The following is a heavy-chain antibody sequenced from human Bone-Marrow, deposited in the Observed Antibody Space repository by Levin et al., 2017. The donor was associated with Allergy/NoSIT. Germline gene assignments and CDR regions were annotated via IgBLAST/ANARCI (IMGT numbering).Heavy chain of an antibody. CDR3: AKGGYGTGTYYLHDLNWLDS. V-gene: IGHV3-30*18. J-gene: IGHJ5*01. CDR2: ISYDGSNT. Sequence: GESLKISCAASGFTFNTYGMHWVRQAPGTGLEWVALISYDGSNTYYVDSVKGRFTISRDNAKNTLYLQMNSLRAEDSAVYYCAKGGYGTGTYYLHDLNWLDSWGQGTVVTVSA. CDR1: GFTFNTYG. D-gene: IGHD3-10*01.